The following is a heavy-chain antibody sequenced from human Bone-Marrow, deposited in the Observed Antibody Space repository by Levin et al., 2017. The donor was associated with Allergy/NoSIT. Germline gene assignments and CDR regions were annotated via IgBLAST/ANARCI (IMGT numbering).Heavy chain of an antibody. V-gene: IGHV1-69*08. CDR3: ARDLGYTYGLLGY. CDR1: GGSFSDYT. D-gene: IGHD5-18*01. J-gene: IGHJ4*02. CDR2: IIPITDAT. Sequence: SVKVSCKTSGGSFSDYTFSWVRQAPGEGLEWMGRIIPITDATTYAQKFQGRVTITADESTRTTYMELSSLTSEDTAVYYCARDLGYTYGLLGYWGQGTLVSVSS.